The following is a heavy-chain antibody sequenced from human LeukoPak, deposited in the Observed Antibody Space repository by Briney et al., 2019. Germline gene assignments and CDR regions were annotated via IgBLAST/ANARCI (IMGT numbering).Heavy chain of an antibody. J-gene: IGHJ4*02. V-gene: IGHV3-23*01. D-gene: IGHD3-22*01. CDR2: ISASGAST. CDR3: TKDDGYYDSSGSFLFDS. Sequence: GGSLRLSCAASGFTFSSYWMSWVRQAPGKGLEWVSTISASGASTGYADSVKGRSTISRDNSKNTLYLQMNSLRAEDTAVYYCTKDDGYYDSSGSFLFDSWGQGTLVTVSS. CDR1: GFTFSSYW.